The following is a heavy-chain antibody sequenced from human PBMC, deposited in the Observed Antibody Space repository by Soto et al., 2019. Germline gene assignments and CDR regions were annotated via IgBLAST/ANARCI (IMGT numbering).Heavy chain of an antibody. J-gene: IGHJ4*02. V-gene: IGHV5-51*01. CDR2: MYPCYSET. CDR3: ATHVDNWGAPSFFDS. Sequence: GEALKISWKASGYGFSRSWIALVRHSPGQGLEWMGIMYPCYSETTYSPSSRDQLTITADTSTNTDFLQWSRLKASDSAIYYCATHVDNWGAPSFFDSWGQGTQVTVSS. CDR1: GYGFSRSW. D-gene: IGHD3-16*01.